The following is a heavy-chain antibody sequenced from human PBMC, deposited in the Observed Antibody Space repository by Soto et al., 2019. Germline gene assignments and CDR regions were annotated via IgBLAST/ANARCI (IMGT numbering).Heavy chain of an antibody. V-gene: IGHV4-34*01. CDR1: GGSFRGYS. Sequence: QVQLQQWGAGLLRLSEPLSLTGAAYGGSFRGYSWAWTRRPPGRGLEWMGEINHSGGTNYNPSLRSRVTISVDTSKNQFSLKLSSVTAADTAVYYCARGVGRADDFWSGYYPRYYYYYMDVWGKGTTVTVSS. CDR2: INHSGGT. J-gene: IGHJ6*03. D-gene: IGHD3-3*01. CDR3: ARGVGRADDFWSGYYPRYYYYYMDV.